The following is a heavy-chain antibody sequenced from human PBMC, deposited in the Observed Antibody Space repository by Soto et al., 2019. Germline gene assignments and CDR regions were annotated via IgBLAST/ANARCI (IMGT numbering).Heavy chain of an antibody. Sequence: GGSLRLSCAESGFTFSSYGMHWVRQAPGKGLEWVAVIWYDGSNKYYADSVKGRFTISRDNSKNTLYLQMNSLRAEDTAVYYCARAEDIVVVPAQAGTYGMDVWGQGTTVTVSS. CDR2: IWYDGSNK. D-gene: IGHD2-2*01. CDR3: ARAEDIVVVPAQAGTYGMDV. CDR1: GFTFSSYG. J-gene: IGHJ6*02. V-gene: IGHV3-33*01.